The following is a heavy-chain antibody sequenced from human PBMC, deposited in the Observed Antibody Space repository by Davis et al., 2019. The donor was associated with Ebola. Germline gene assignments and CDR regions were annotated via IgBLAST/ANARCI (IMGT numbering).Heavy chain of an antibody. V-gene: IGHV1-69*02. Sequence: AASVKVSCKASGGTFSGYTFSWVRQAPGQGLEWMGRIKPILGVADYAPNFQGRVTITADKSTVTVYLKLSSLRSEDTAVYYCSEQGFRGHNYFDSWGQGTLVTVSS. CDR1: GGTFSGYT. J-gene: IGHJ4*02. CDR2: IKPILGVA. D-gene: IGHD1/OR15-1a*01. CDR3: SEQGFRGHNYFDS.